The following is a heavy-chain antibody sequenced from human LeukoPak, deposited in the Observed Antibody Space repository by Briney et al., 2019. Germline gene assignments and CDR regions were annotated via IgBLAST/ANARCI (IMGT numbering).Heavy chain of an antibody. Sequence: GGSLRLSCAASGFTFSNYAMSWVRQAPGKGLQWVSAITGSGGSTYYADSVKGRFTISRDNSNNTLYLQMSSLRAGDTAVYYCARHTGSTWSTGYWGQGTLVTVSS. D-gene: IGHD6-13*01. CDR2: ITGSGGST. J-gene: IGHJ4*02. CDR3: ARHTGSTWSTGY. V-gene: IGHV3-23*01. CDR1: GFTFSNYA.